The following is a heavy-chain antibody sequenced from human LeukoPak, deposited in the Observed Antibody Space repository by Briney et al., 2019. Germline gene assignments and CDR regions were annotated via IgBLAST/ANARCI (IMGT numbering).Heavy chain of an antibody. Sequence: ASVKVSCKASGYTFTGYYMHWVRQAPGQGLEWMGWINPNSGGTNYAQKFQGRVTMTRDTSISTAYMELRRLRSDDTAVYYCARRYYDILTGPRIDYWGQGTLVTVSS. CDR3: ARRYYDILTGPRIDY. J-gene: IGHJ4*02. CDR2: INPNSGGT. D-gene: IGHD3-9*01. V-gene: IGHV1-2*02. CDR1: GYTFTGYY.